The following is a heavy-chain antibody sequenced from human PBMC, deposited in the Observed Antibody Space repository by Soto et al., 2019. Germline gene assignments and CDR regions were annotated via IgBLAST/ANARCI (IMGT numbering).Heavy chain of an antibody. D-gene: IGHD4-17*01. CDR1: GYTFTSYD. CDR3: AREGGERQKGGYYYYYGMDV. J-gene: IGHJ6*02. V-gene: IGHV1-8*01. CDR2: MNPNSGNT. Sequence: GASVKVSCKASGYTFTSYDINWVRQATGQGLEWMGWMNPNSGNTGYAQKFQGRVTMTRNTSISTAYMELSSLRSEDTAVYYCAREGGERQKGGYYYYYGMDVWGQGTTVTVSS.